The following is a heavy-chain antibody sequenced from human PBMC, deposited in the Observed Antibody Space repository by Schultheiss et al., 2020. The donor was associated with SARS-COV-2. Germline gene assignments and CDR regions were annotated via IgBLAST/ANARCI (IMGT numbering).Heavy chain of an antibody. D-gene: IGHD3-10*01. J-gene: IGHJ6*02. CDR3: ARELVRFGELNFYYYYGMDV. V-gene: IGHV3-48*04. CDR2: ISSSSRII. CDR1: AFTFSTYS. Sequence: GGSLRLSCAASAFTFSTYSMNWVRQAPGKGLEWLSYISSSSRIIYYADSVKGRFTISRDNAKNSLYLQMNSLRAEDTAVYYCARELVRFGELNFYYYYGMDVWGQGTTVTVSS.